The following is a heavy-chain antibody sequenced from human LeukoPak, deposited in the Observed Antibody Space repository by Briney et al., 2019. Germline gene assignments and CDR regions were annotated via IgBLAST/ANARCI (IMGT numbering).Heavy chain of an antibody. CDR1: GGSISSSSYY. Sequence: ASETLSLTCTVSGGSISSSSYYWGWIRQPPGKGLEWIGSIYYSGSTYYNPSLKSRVTISVDTSKNQFSLKLSSVTAADTAVYYCARDSPARGAIHYWGQGTLVTVSS. J-gene: IGHJ4*02. V-gene: IGHV4-39*07. D-gene: IGHD3-10*01. CDR3: ARDSPARGAIHY. CDR2: IYYSGST.